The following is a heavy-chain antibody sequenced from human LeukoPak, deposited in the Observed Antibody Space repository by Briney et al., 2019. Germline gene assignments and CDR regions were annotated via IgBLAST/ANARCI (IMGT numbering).Heavy chain of an antibody. CDR1: GYTFTSYG. CDR2: MNPNSGNT. V-gene: IGHV1-8*02. Sequence: ASVKVSCKASGYTFTSYGINWVRQATGQGLEWMGWMNPNSGNTGYAQKFQGRVTMTRNTSISTAYMELSSLRSEDTAVYYCARGPTPHYYYYMDVWGKGTTVPIS. D-gene: IGHD4-17*01. CDR3: ARGPTPHYYYYMDV. J-gene: IGHJ6*03.